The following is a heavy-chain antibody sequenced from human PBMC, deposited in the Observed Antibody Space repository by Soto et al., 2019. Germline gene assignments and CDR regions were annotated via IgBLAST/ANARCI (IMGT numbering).Heavy chain of an antibody. V-gene: IGHV4-30-2*01. J-gene: IGHJ4*02. CDR3: GREQVVSAQH. D-gene: IGHD2-15*01. Sequence: QLQLQESGSGLVKPSQTLSLTCAVSGASISSGGHSWSWIWQPPGKGLEWIGYIYHSWSTYYNPSLKSRVTISVSRSKNQFCLKLSEVTAADTAVDYGGREQVVSAQHWGQGTLVTVSS. CDR1: GASISSGGHS. CDR2: IYHSWST.